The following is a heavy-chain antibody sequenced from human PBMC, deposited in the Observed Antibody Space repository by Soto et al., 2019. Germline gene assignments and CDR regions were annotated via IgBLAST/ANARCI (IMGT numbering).Heavy chain of an antibody. J-gene: IGHJ4*02. CDR1: GGSISSYY. D-gene: IGHD2-21*02. CDR2: IYYSGST. Sequence: QVQLQESGPGLVKPSETLSLTCTVSGGSISSYYWSWIRQPPGKGLEWIGYIYYSGSTNYNPSLKSRVTISVDTSKNQFSLKLSSVTAADTAVYYCARESYCGGDCYSGFDYWGQGTLVTVSS. CDR3: ARESYCGGDCYSGFDY. V-gene: IGHV4-59*01.